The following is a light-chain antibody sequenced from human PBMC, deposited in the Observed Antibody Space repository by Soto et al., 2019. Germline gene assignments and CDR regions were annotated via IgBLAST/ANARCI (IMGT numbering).Light chain of an antibody. Sequence: QSVLTQPASVSGSPGQSITISCTGTSSDFGGYKYVSWYQQNPDKAPKLMIYDVSYRPSGVSDPFSGSKSDNTASLTISGLQAEDESDYYCSSYTSINTHVFGTGTKVTVL. CDR2: DVS. CDR1: SSDFGGYKY. CDR3: SSYTSINTHV. V-gene: IGLV2-14*01. J-gene: IGLJ1*01.